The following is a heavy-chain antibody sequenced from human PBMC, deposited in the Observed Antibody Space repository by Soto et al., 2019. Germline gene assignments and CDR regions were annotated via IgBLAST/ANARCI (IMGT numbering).Heavy chain of an antibody. J-gene: IGHJ4*02. D-gene: IGHD3-10*01. V-gene: IGHV3-23*01. CDR1: GFTFSSYS. CDR3: AKKVNSGSGSQYFDY. CDR2: FSAGGADGTT. Sequence: HPGGSLTLSCVASGFTFSSYSMSWVRQAPGKGLEWVSGFSAGGADGTTYYPDSVKRSSTISRDNSKNTLFLQMNSLRAEDTAIYYCAKKVNSGSGSQYFDYFGQGTLVTVSS.